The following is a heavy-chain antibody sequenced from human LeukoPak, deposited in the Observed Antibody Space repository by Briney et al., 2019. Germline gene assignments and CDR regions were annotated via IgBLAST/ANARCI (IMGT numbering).Heavy chain of an antibody. CDR3: ARALSIVGATEE. Sequence: ASVNVSCKASGYTFTSYYMHWVRQAPGQGLEWMGIINPSGGSTSYAQKFQGRVTMTRDTSTSTVYMELSSLRSEDTAVYYCARALSIVGATEEWGQGTLVTVSS. J-gene: IGHJ4*02. D-gene: IGHD1-26*01. CDR1: GYTFTSYY. CDR2: INPSGGST. V-gene: IGHV1-46*01.